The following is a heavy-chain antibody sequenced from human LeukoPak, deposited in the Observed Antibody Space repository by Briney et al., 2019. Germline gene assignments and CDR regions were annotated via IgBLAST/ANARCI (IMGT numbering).Heavy chain of an antibody. D-gene: IGHD6-13*01. CDR2: IKPDASAQ. CDR1: GIPYSNYW. V-gene: IGHV3-7*01. CDR3: GRGGSSSSWFWVD. Sequence: GGSLRLSCAVSGIPYSNYWMTWVRQAPGKGPEWVATIKPDASAQYYADSVKGRFTISRDNAKNSLYLQVNSLTVDDTAVYYCGRGGSSSSWFWVDWGQGTLLAVSS. J-gene: IGHJ4*02.